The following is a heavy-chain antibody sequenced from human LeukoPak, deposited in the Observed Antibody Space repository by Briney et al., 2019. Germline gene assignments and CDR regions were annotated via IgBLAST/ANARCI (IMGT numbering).Heavy chain of an antibody. CDR3: AKDLHPMVGAKTCDY. CDR1: GFTFSSYG. V-gene: IGHV3-30*02. Sequence: PGGSLSLFCAASGFTFSSYGVHWVRQAPGRGLEWVTFIRYDGSDKYYAVSVKGRFTITRDNSKNTLILQMNSLRAEDTAVYYCAKDLHPMVGAKTCDYWGKGTLVTVSS. CDR2: IRYDGSDK. D-gene: IGHD1-26*01. J-gene: IGHJ4*02.